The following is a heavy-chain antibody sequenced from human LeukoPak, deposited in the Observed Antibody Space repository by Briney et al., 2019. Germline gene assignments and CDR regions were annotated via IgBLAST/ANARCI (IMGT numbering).Heavy chain of an antibody. D-gene: IGHD3-16*02. Sequence: PVGSLRLSCAASGFTFNSYWMHWVRQVPGKGLVWVSRIDSDGSSTSYADSVKGRFTVSRDNAKNTVSLQMNSLRAEDTAVYYCVRDRIGFDPWGQGTLVTVSS. V-gene: IGHV3-74*01. CDR2: IDSDGSST. CDR1: GFTFNSYW. CDR3: VRDRIGFDP. J-gene: IGHJ5*02.